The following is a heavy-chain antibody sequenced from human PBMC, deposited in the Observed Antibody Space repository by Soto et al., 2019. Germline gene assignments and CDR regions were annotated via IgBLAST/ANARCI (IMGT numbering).Heavy chain of an antibody. Sequence: QVQLVESGGGLVKPGGSLRLSCAASGFTFSDYYMSWIRQAPGKGLEWVSYISSSGSTIYYADSVKGRFTSSRDNAKNSLYLQMNSLRAEDTAVYYCARDQSLHDFWSGYFQRRSAFDIWGQGTMVTVSS. CDR3: ARDQSLHDFWSGYFQRRSAFDI. CDR2: ISSSGSTI. D-gene: IGHD3-3*01. V-gene: IGHV3-11*01. CDR1: GFTFSDYY. J-gene: IGHJ3*02.